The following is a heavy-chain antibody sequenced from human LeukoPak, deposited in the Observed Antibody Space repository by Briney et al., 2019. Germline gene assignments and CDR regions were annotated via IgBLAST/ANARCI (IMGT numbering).Heavy chain of an antibody. D-gene: IGHD1-26*01. CDR2: IKSRADGGTT. Sequence: GGSLRLSCAASGFSVINAWMSGVRQAPGQGLEWVGRIKSRADGGTTGYAAPVGGRFSISRDDSANTLYLQRHSLEFDDTARYYCLICPGRWRQETLVSVSS. CDR3: LICPGR. V-gene: IGHV3-15*05. CDR1: GFSVINAW. J-gene: IGHJ4*02.